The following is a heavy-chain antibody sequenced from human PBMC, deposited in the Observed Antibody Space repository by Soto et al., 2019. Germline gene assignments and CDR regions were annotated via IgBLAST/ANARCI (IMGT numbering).Heavy chain of an antibody. D-gene: IGHD1-26*01. V-gene: IGHV3-66*01. J-gene: IGHJ6*01. CDR1: GFTVSSNY. CDR3: ARDFVVGGPTINYYYGMDV. Sequence: LRLSCAASGFTVSSNYMSWVRQAPGKGLEWISIIYSAGNTYYADSVKGRFTISRDNSKNTLYLQMNSLGAEDTAVYYCARDFVVGGPTINYYYGMDV. CDR2: IYSAGNT.